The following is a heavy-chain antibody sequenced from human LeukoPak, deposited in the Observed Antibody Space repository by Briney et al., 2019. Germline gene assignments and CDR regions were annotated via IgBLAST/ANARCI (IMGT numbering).Heavy chain of an antibody. J-gene: IGHJ4*02. V-gene: IGHV3-30*18. CDR1: GFTFSSYG. CDR3: AKGSDDSSGYPNVFDY. D-gene: IGHD3-22*01. Sequence: PGRSLRLSCAASGFTFSSYGMHWVRQAPGKGLEWVAVISYDGSNKYCADSVKGRFTISRDNSKNTLYLQMNSLRAEDTAVYYCAKGSDDSSGYPNVFDYWGQGTLVTVSS. CDR2: ISYDGSNK.